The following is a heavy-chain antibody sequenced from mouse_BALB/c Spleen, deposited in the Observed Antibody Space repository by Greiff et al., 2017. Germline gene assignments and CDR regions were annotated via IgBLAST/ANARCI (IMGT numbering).Heavy chain of an antibody. CDR2: IWAGGST. Sequence: VQLQESGPGLVAPSQSLSITCTVSGFSLTSYGVHWVRQPPGKGLEWLGVIWAGGSTNYNSALMSRLSISKDNSKSQVFLKMNSLQTDDTAMYYCARDYYGSSLAYWGQGTLVTVSA. CDR1: GFSLTSYG. CDR3: ARDYYGSSLAY. D-gene: IGHD1-1*01. J-gene: IGHJ3*01. V-gene: IGHV2-9*02.